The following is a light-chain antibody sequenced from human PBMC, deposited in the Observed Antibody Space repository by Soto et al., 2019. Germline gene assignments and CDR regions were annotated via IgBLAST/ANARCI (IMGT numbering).Light chain of an antibody. J-gene: IGLJ1*01. Sequence: QSALTQPASVSGSPGQSITLSCTGTSSDVGGYNYVSWYQQYPGKAPKLMIYDVSNRPSGVSNRFSGSKSGNTASLTISGLQAEDEADYYCSSYTSSRTPYLFGTGTKVTVL. CDR2: DVS. CDR3: SSYTSSRTPYL. CDR1: SSDVGGYNY. V-gene: IGLV2-14*01.